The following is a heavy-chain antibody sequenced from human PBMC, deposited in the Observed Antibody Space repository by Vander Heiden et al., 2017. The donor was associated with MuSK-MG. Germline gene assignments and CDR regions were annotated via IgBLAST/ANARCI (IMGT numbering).Heavy chain of an antibody. CDR1: GYSFTSYW. D-gene: IGHD2-15*01. Sequence: EVQLVQSGAEVKKPGESLKISCKGSGYSFTSYWIGWVRQMPGKGLEWMGIIYPGDSDTRYSPSFQGQVTISADKSISTAYLQWSSLKASDTAMYYCARPHRHDCSGGSCTDYWGQGTLVTVSS. V-gene: IGHV5-51*01. J-gene: IGHJ4*02. CDR2: IYPGDSDT. CDR3: ARPHRHDCSGGSCTDY.